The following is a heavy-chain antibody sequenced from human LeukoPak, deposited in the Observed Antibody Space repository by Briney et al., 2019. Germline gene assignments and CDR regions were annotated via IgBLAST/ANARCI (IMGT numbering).Heavy chain of an antibody. Sequence: ASVKVSCKASGGTFSSYAISWVRQAPGQGLEWMGGIIPIFGTANYAQKIQGRVTITAAKSTSTAYMELSSLRSEDTAVYYCAIDSSSSHAFDIWGQGTMVTVSS. CDR3: AIDSSSSHAFDI. V-gene: IGHV1-69*06. CDR2: IIPIFGTA. J-gene: IGHJ3*02. D-gene: IGHD6-6*01. CDR1: GGTFSSYA.